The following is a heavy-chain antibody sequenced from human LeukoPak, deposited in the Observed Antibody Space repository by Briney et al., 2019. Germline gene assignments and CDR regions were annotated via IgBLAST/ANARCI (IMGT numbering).Heavy chain of an antibody. J-gene: IGHJ5*02. CDR3: AKDQRQLDVGQLGILVT. CDR1: GFIFSNYA. V-gene: IGHV3-23*01. Sequence: GGSLRLSCTASGFIFSNYAMSWVRQAPGKGLEWVSTISGNGGNIYYADSLKGRFTISRDNSKSILYLQINTLRAEDTAIYYCAKDQRQLDVGQLGILVTWGQGTLVTVSS. D-gene: IGHD1-26*01. CDR2: ISGNGGNI.